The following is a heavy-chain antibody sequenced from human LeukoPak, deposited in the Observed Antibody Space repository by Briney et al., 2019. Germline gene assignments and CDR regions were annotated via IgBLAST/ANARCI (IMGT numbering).Heavy chain of an antibody. V-gene: IGHV1-69*05. D-gene: IGHD2-2*01. CDR1: GGTFSSYA. CDR2: IIPIFGTA. CDR3: ARGGPLCSSTSCRSFHDAFDI. Sequence: GASVKVSCKASGGTFSSYAISWVRQAPGQGLKWMGGIIPIFGTANYAQKFQGRVTITTDESTSTAYMELSSLRSEDTAVYYCARGGPLCSSTSCRSFHDAFDIWGQGTMVTVSS. J-gene: IGHJ3*02.